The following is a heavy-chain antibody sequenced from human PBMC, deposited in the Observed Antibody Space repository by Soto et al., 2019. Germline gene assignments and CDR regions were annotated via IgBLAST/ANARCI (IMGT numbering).Heavy chain of an antibody. Sequence: QVQLQESGPGLVRPSETLSLTCTFSGGSISSSYWTWILQPAGKGLEWMGRTPASGTTNFNPSLTSRVIMSVDPSKNQFSLKLSSVTAADTAVYYCARDLRYCSGGICLLLGDYWGQGTLVTVSS. CDR3: ARDLRYCSGGICLLLGDY. CDR1: GGSISSSY. V-gene: IGHV4-4*07. CDR2: TPASGTT. J-gene: IGHJ4*02. D-gene: IGHD2-15*01.